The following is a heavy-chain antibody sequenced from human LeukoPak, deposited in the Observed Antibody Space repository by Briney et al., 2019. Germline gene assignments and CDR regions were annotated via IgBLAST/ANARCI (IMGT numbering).Heavy chain of an antibody. Sequence: PSETLSLTCTVSGGSISSGSYYWSWIRQPAGKGLEWIGRIYSSGSTNYNPSLKSRVTISVDTSKNQFSLKLSSVTAADTAVYYCAREGLVATIDYWGRGTLVTVSS. CDR1: GGSISSGSYY. CDR3: AREGLVATIDY. J-gene: IGHJ4*02. V-gene: IGHV4-61*02. CDR2: IYSSGST. D-gene: IGHD5-24*01.